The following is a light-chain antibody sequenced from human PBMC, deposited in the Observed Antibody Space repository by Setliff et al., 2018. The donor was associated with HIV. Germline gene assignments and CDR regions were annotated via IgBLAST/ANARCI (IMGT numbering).Light chain of an antibody. V-gene: IGLV3-21*03. J-gene: IGLJ1*01. CDR2: DDN. CDR1: NSGSKS. Sequence: SYELTQPPSVSVAPGKTARITCGGNNSGSKSVHWYQQKPGQAPVLVVYDDNDRPSGIPERFSDSNSGNTATLTISRVKAGDEADYYCQVWDGNSDHYVFGTGTRSPS. CDR3: QVWDGNSDHYV.